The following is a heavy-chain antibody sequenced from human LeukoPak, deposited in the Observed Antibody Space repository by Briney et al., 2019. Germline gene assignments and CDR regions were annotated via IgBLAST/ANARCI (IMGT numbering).Heavy chain of an antibody. Sequence: SETLSLTCTVSGGSVSSADYYWSWIRQPPGKGLEYIGYIFYSGSTYYTPSLKSRVTISVDTSKNQFSLRLSSVTAADTAVYYCAREVDRIRYFDWLSVGDAFDIWGQGTMVTVSS. D-gene: IGHD3-9*01. CDR2: IFYSGST. CDR1: GGSVSSADYY. J-gene: IGHJ3*02. V-gene: IGHV4-30-4*01. CDR3: AREVDRIRYFDWLSVGDAFDI.